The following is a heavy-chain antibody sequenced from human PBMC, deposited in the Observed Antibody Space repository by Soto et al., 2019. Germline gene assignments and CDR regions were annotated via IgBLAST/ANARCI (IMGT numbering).Heavy chain of an antibody. CDR3: AKDYVPFCYGMDV. CDR2: ISGSGGST. CDR1: GFTFSSYA. J-gene: IGHJ6*02. D-gene: IGHD2-2*01. Sequence: PRLSCAASGFTFSSYAMSWVRQAPGKGLEWVSAISGSGGSTYYADSVKGRFTISRDNSKNTLYLQMNSLRAEDTAVYYCAKDYVPFCYGMDVWGQGTTVTFPS. V-gene: IGHV3-23*01.